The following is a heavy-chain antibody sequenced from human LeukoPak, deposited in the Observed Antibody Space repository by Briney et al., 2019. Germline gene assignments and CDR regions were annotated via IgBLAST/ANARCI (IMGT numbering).Heavy chain of an antibody. CDR2: ISSNGGST. D-gene: IGHD3-10*01. CDR1: GFTFSSYA. V-gene: IGHV3-64*01. CDR3: ARGGLLWSGELSGY. Sequence: PGGSLRLSCAASGFTFSSYAMHWVRQAPGKGLEYVSVISSNGGSTYYANSVKGRFTISRDNSKNTLYLQMGSLRAEDMAVYYCARGGLLWSGELSGYWGQGTLVTVSS. J-gene: IGHJ4*02.